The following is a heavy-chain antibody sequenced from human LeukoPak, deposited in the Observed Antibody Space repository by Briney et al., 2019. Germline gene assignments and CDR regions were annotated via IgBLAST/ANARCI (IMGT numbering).Heavy chain of an antibody. V-gene: IGHV4-59*11. Sequence: SETLSLTCTVSGGSISSHCWSWIRQPPGKGLEWIGYIYYSGSTYYNPSLKSRVTISVDTSKNQFSLKLSSVTAADTAVYYCASIVVVPAAIPAFDYWDQGTLVTVSS. CDR2: IYYSGST. CDR1: GGSISSHC. D-gene: IGHD2-2*02. CDR3: ASIVVVPAAIPAFDY. J-gene: IGHJ4*02.